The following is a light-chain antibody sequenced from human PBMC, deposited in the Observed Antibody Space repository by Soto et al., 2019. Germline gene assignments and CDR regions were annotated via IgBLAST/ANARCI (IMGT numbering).Light chain of an antibody. Sequence: DIQMTRSHSTLSASVGVRVTITCRASQSIDRWLAWYQLKPGEAPKLLMSVASTLASGVPSRFSGSGSGTEFTLIISGLQPDDFATYYCQQYKSYLTSGGGTKVDI. V-gene: IGKV1-5*03. CDR2: VAS. CDR1: QSIDRW. CDR3: QQYKSYLT. J-gene: IGKJ4*01.